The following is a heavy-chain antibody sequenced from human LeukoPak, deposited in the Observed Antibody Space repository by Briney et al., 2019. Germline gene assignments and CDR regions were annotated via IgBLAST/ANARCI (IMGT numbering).Heavy chain of an antibody. D-gene: IGHD4-23*01. CDR1: GYTLTELS. CDR2: FDPEDGET. J-gene: IGHJ4*02. CDR3: ATATSYTTVVPN. Sequence: ASVTVSCKVSGYTLTELSMHWVRQAPGQGLEWMGGFDPEDGETIYAQKFQGRVTMTEDTSTDTAYMELSSLRSEDTAVYYCATATSYTTVVPNWGQGTLVTVSS. V-gene: IGHV1-24*01.